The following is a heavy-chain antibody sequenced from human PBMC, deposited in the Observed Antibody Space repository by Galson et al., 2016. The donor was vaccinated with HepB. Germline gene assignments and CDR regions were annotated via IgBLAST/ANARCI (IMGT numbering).Heavy chain of an antibody. CDR3: AGERYDFWSGSYYYYGMDV. CDR2: IKQDGSEK. Sequence: SLRLSCAASRFTFTDYWMSWVRQAPGKGLEWVANIKQDGSEKYYVDSVKGRFTISRDNAKNSLYLQMNSLRAEDTAVYYCAGERYDFWSGSYYYYGMDVWGQGTTVTVSS. J-gene: IGHJ6*02. D-gene: IGHD3-3*01. CDR1: RFTFTDYW. V-gene: IGHV3-7*05.